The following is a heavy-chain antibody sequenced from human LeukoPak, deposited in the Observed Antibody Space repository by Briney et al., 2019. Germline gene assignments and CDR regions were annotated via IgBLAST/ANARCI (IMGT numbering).Heavy chain of an antibody. CDR2: ILYDGTNQ. CDR1: GFTFSTYA. Sequence: GGSLRLSCAASGFTFSTYAMHWVRQAPGKGLEWVAVILYDGTNQYYADSVKGRFTISRDNSKNTLYLQMNGLRAEDTAVYYCAKDANYYGSGAIDYWGQGTLVTVSS. CDR3: AKDANYYGSGAIDY. V-gene: IGHV3-30-3*01. J-gene: IGHJ4*02. D-gene: IGHD3-10*01.